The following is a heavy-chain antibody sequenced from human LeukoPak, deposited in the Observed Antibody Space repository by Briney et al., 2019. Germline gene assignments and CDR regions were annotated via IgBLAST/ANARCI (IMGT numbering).Heavy chain of an antibody. CDR3: AKEGRSLQTY. CDR2: IKQDGSEK. J-gene: IGHJ4*02. V-gene: IGHV3-7*01. D-gene: IGHD5-24*01. CDR1: GFTFSSYW. Sequence: PGGSLRLSCAASGFTFSSYWMSWVRQAPGKGLEWEANIKQDGSEKYYVDSVKGRFTISRDNAKNSLYLQINSLRAEDTAVYYCAKEGRSLQTYWGQGTLVTVSS.